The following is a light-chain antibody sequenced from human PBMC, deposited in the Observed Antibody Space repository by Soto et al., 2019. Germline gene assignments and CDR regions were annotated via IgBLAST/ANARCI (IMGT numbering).Light chain of an antibody. Sequence: IVMTQSPGTLSVSPGERANLSCRASQSVSSNLAWYQQKPGQAPRLLIYGASTRATGIPARFSGSGSGTEFTLTISSLQSEDFAVYYCQQYTHWPRTFGQGTNLEIK. V-gene: IGKV3-15*01. CDR2: GAS. CDR1: QSVSSN. CDR3: QQYTHWPRT. J-gene: IGKJ2*01.